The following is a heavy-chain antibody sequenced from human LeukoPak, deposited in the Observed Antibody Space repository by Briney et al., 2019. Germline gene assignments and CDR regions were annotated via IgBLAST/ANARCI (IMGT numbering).Heavy chain of an antibody. J-gene: IGHJ4*02. D-gene: IGHD1-26*01. Sequence: GGSLRLSCSASGFTFSNYDIHWVRQATGKGLEWVSAIGSSGDTYYIDSVKGRFTISRESAKNSLYLQMNSLRAEDTAVYYCVRQPDSARYGFDFWGQGTLVTVSS. CDR3: VRQPDSARYGFDF. V-gene: IGHV3-13*01. CDR2: IGSSGDT. CDR1: GFTFSNYD.